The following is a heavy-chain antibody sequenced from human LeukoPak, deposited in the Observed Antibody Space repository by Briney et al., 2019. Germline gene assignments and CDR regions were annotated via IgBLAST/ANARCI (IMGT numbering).Heavy chain of an antibody. CDR2: INPNSGGT. Sequence: ASVKVSCKPSGYTFTRYYMHWVRQAPGQGLEWMGWINPNSGGTKYAQKFQGRVTMTRDTSISTAYMELSRLRSEDTAVYYCARPAEMATRKVYYFDYWGQGTLVTVSS. V-gene: IGHV1-2*02. CDR1: GYTFTRYY. D-gene: IGHD5-24*01. CDR3: ARPAEMATRKVYYFDY. J-gene: IGHJ4*02.